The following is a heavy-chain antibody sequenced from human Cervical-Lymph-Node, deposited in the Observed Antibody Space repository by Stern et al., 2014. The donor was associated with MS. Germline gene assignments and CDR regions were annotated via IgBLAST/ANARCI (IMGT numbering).Heavy chain of an antibody. Sequence: VQLVESGAEVKKPGESLKISWKGSGYSFTANWIAWVRQMPGKGLEWMGIIYPGDSDTRYSPSFQGKVTISADKSISTAYLQWSSLKASDTAMYYCARDYGDYAFDYWGQGTLVTVSS. J-gene: IGHJ4*02. D-gene: IGHD4-17*01. V-gene: IGHV5-51*01. CDR2: IYPGDSDT. CDR1: GYSFTANW. CDR3: ARDYGDYAFDY.